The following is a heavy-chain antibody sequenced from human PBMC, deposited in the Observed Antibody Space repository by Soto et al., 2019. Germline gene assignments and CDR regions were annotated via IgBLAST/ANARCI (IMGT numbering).Heavy chain of an antibody. CDR2: VYYTGST. D-gene: IGHD6-13*01. V-gene: IGHV4-59*01. CDR1: GGSISVSY. CDR3: ARSVAAPGAHIDY. Sequence: SETLSVTCSFSGGSISVSYWSWIRQSPGKGLEWLGYVYYTGSTNYSPSLRSRVSISVDTSKNEFSLRLSSVTAADTAVYFCARSVAAPGAHIDYWGQGTKVTVSS. J-gene: IGHJ4*02.